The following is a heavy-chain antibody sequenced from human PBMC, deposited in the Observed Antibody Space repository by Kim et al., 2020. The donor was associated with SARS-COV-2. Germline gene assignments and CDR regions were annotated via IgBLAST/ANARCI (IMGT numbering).Heavy chain of an antibody. V-gene: IGHV3-48*04. Sequence: YYADFVKGRFTISRDNAKNSLYLQMNSLRAEDTAVYYCARWFGDYDAFDIWGQGTMVTVSS. J-gene: IGHJ3*02. D-gene: IGHD3-10*01. CDR3: ARWFGDYDAFDI.